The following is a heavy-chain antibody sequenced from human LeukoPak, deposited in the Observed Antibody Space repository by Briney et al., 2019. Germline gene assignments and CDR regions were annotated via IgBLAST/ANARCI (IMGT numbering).Heavy chain of an antibody. V-gene: IGHV3-66*01. J-gene: IGHJ3*02. CDR1: GFTVSSNY. Sequence: GGSLRLSCAASGFTVSSNYMSWVRQAPGKGLEWVSVIYSGGTTDYKDSVKDRFIISRDNSKNTLYLQMNSLRAEDTAVYYCAKEMATMNAFDIWGQGTMVTVSS. CDR3: AKEMATMNAFDI. D-gene: IGHD5-24*01. CDR2: IYSGGTT.